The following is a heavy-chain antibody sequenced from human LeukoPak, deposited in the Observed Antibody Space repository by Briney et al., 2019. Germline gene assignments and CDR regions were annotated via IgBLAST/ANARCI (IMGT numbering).Heavy chain of an antibody. CDR1: GGSISSGSYY. D-gene: IGHD2-2*01. CDR3: ARDLVGYCSSTSCSYFDY. CDR2: IYTSGST. V-gene: IGHV4-61*02. J-gene: IGHJ4*02. Sequence: SETLSLTCTVSGGSISSGSYYWSWIRQPAGKGLEWIGRIYTSGSTNYNPSLKSRVTISVDTSKNQFSLKLSSVTAADTAVYYCARDLVGYCSSTSCSYFDYWGQGTLVTVSS.